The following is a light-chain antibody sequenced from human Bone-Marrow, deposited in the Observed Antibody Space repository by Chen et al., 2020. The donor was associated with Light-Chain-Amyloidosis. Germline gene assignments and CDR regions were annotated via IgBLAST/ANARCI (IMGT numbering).Light chain of an antibody. Sequence: EIVLTQPPGTLSLSPGEGANLSCRASQTISSNYLPWYQQKFGQAPRLLIYGSSSRATGLPDRFTGSGSGTDFTLTINRLEPEDFAMYYCQQYGTSPLTFGGGTKVEIK. J-gene: IGKJ4*01. CDR2: GSS. CDR1: QTISSNY. V-gene: IGKV3-20*01. CDR3: QQYGTSPLT.